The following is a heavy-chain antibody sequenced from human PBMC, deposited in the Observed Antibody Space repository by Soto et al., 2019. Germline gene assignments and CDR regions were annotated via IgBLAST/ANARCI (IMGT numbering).Heavy chain of an antibody. Sequence: QVQLQESGPGLVKPSQTLSLTCTVSGGSISSGDYYWSWIRQPPIKGLGWIGYIYYCGSTYYNPSLKSRFTKSVCTSKHQFSLKLNSVIAADTAVYYCSRDKREEYYYDSSGYSGYNWFDPWGQGTLVTVSS. CDR3: SRDKREEYYYDSSGYSGYNWFDP. D-gene: IGHD3-22*01. J-gene: IGHJ5*02. CDR2: IYYCGST. V-gene: IGHV4-30-4*01. CDR1: GGSISSGDYY.